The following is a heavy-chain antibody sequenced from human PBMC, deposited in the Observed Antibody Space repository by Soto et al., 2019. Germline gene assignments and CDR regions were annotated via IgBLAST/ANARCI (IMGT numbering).Heavy chain of an antibody. CDR2: IKQDGSEK. Sequence: GGSLRLSCAASGFTFSSYWMSWVRQAPGKGLEWVANIKQDGSEKYYVDSVKGRFTISRDNAKNSLYLQMNSLRAEDTAVYYCAGDFSGYCSGGSCPPGYFDYWGQGTLVTVSS. CDR3: AGDFSGYCSGGSCPPGYFDY. V-gene: IGHV3-7*01. J-gene: IGHJ4*02. D-gene: IGHD2-15*01. CDR1: GFTFSSYW.